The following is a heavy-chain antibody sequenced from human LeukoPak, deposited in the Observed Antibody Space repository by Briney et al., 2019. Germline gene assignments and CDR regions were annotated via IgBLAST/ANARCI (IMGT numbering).Heavy chain of an antibody. V-gene: IGHV3-53*01. CDR2: IYSGGST. Sequence: GGSLRLSCAASGFTVSSNYMSWVRQAPGKGLEWVSVIYSGGSTYYADSVKGRFTISRDNSKNTLYLQMNSLRAEDTAVYYCARAPGAWYCSGSSCPPPNYWGQGTLVTVSS. CDR3: ARAPGAWYCSGSSCPPPNY. D-gene: IGHD2-15*01. CDR1: GFTVSSNY. J-gene: IGHJ4*02.